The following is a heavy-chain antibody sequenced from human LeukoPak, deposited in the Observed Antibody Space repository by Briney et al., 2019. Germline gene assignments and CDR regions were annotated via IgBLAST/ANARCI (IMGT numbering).Heavy chain of an antibody. CDR3: ARAMPGYCTNGVCYRGGYYFDY. CDR2: IYTSGST. J-gene: IGHJ4*02. CDR1: GGSTSSYY. D-gene: IGHD2-8*01. V-gene: IGHV4-4*07. Sequence: PETLSLTCTVSGGSTSSYYWSCIRQPAGKGLECIGRIYTSGSTNYNPSLKSRVTMSVDTSKNQFYLKLSSVTAADTAVYYCARAMPGYCTNGVCYRGGYYFDYWGQGTLVTVSS.